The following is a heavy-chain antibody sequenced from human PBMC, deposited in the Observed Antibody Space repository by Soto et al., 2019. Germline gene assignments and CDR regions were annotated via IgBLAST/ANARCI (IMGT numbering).Heavy chain of an antibody. CDR2: IYYSGST. CDR3: ARQKQQQYDY. D-gene: IGHD6-13*01. Sequence: SETLSLTCTVSGGSISSYYWSWIRQPPGKGLEWIGYIYYSGSTNYNPSLKSRVTISVDTSKNQSSLKLSSVTAADTAVYYCARQKQQQYDYWGQGTLVTVSS. J-gene: IGHJ4*02. CDR1: GGSISSYY. V-gene: IGHV4-59*08.